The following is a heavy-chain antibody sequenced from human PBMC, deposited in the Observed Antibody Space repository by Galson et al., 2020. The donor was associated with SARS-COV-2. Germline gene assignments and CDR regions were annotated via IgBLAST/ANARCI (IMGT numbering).Heavy chain of an antibody. CDR1: GGSISSSSYY. D-gene: IGHD3-22*01. V-gene: IGHV4-39*01. CDR3: ARHSYYDSSFDY. Sequence: SETLSLTCTVSGGSISSSSYYWGWIRQPPGKGLEWLGRIYYSGSTYYNPSLKSRVTISVDTSKNQFSLKLSSVTAADTAVYYCARHSYYDSSFDYWGQGTLVTVSS. J-gene: IGHJ4*02. CDR2: IYYSGST.